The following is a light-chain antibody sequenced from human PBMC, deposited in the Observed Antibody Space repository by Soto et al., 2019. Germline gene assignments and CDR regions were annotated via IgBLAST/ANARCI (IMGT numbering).Light chain of an antibody. CDR3: NSYTSSTTWV. V-gene: IGLV2-14*01. J-gene: IGLJ3*02. CDR2: EVR. Sequence: QSALTQPAPVSGSPGQSITISCTGTSSDVGRYNYVSWYQQHPGKAPKLMIYEVRNRPSGVSSRFSGSKSGNTASLTISGLQAEDEAEYYCNSYTSSTTWVFGGGTKLTVL. CDR1: SSDVGRYNY.